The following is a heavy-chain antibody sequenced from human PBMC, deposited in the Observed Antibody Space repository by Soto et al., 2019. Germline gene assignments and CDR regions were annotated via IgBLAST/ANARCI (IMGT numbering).Heavy chain of an antibody. Sequence: ASVKVSCKASGGTFSSYAISWVRQAPGQGLEWMGGIIPIFGTANYAQKFQGRVTITADKSTSTAYMELSSLRSEDTAVYYCASMGYDSSGYYPRAYYYYGMDVWGQGTTVTVSS. CDR3: ASMGYDSSGYYPRAYYYYGMDV. J-gene: IGHJ6*02. V-gene: IGHV1-69*06. D-gene: IGHD3-22*01. CDR2: IIPIFGTA. CDR1: GGTFSSYA.